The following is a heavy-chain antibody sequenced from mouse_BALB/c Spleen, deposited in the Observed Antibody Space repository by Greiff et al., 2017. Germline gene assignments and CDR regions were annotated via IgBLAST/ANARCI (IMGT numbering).Heavy chain of an antibody. CDR3: ARERGYYGSSYWFAY. Sequence: QVQLKESGPGLVAPSQSLSITCTVSGFSLTSYGVHWVRQPPGKGLEWLGVIWAGGSTNYNSALMSRLSISKDNSKSQVFLKMNSLQTDDTAMYYCARERGYYGSSYWFAYWGQGTLVTVSA. J-gene: IGHJ3*01. D-gene: IGHD1-1*01. V-gene: IGHV2-9*02. CDR1: GFSLTSYG. CDR2: IWAGGST.